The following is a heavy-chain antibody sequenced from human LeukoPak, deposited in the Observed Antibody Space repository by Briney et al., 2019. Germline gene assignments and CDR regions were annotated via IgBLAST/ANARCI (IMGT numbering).Heavy chain of an antibody. CDR1: GGSISSSSYY. CDR2: IYYSGST. D-gene: IGHD5-24*01. V-gene: IGHV4-61*05. CDR3: ARGGDGYLITHAFDI. Sequence: PSETLSLTCTVSGGSISSSSYYWGWIRQPPGKGLEWIGYIYYSGSTNYNPSLKSRVTISVDTSKNQFSLKLSSVTAADTAVYYCARGGDGYLITHAFDIWGQGTMVTVSS. J-gene: IGHJ3*02.